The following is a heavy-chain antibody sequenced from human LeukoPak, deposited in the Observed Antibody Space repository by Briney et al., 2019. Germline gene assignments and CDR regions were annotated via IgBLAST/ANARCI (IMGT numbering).Heavy chain of an antibody. V-gene: IGHV3-66*01. CDR2: IYSGGST. D-gene: IGHD5-12*01. CDR1: EFSVGSNY. CDR3: ARGPSGYYNT. Sequence: GGSLRLSCAASEFSVGSNYMTWVRQAPGKGLEWASLIYSGGSTYYADSGKGRFTISRDNSKNTLYLQMNSLRAEDTAVYYYARGPSGYYNTGGQGTLVTVSS. J-gene: IGHJ4*02.